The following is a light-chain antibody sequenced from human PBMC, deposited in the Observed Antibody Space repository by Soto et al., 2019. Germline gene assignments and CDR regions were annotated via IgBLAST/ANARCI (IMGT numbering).Light chain of an antibody. CDR3: HQYSTSPPVT. V-gene: IGKV3-20*01. Sequence: EIVLTQSPGTLSLSPGERDTLSCRASQSVSSSLGWYQQKPGQAPRLLIYGASSRATAIPDRFSGSGSGTDFTLTISRLEPEDFAVYYCHQYSTSPPVTFGQGTRLEIK. CDR2: GAS. CDR1: QSVSSS. J-gene: IGKJ5*01.